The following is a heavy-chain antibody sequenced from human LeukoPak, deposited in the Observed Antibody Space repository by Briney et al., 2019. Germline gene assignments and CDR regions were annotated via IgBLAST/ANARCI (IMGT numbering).Heavy chain of an antibody. J-gene: IGHJ5*02. CDR2: IYYSGST. V-gene: IGHV4-39*07. Sequence: SETLSLTCTVSGGSISSSSYYWGWIRQPPGKGLEWIGSIYYSGSTYYNPSLKSRVTISVDTSKNQFSLKLSSVTAADTAVYYCARDRSYHDSSGYPKTPEFDPWGQGTLVTVSS. CDR3: ARDRSYHDSSGYPKTPEFDP. CDR1: GGSISSSSYY. D-gene: IGHD3-22*01.